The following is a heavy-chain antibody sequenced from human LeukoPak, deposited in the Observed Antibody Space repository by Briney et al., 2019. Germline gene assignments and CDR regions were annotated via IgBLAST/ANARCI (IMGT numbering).Heavy chain of an antibody. CDR3: ARSPNYKGYFDY. D-gene: IGHD3-10*01. Sequence: GGSLRLSCTASGFTFTNYAMSWVRQAPGKGLEWVSGINWNGGSTGYADSVKGRFTISRDNAKNSLYLQMNSLRAEDTAVYYCARSPNYKGYFDYWGQGTLVTVSS. CDR1: GFTFTNYA. CDR2: INWNGGST. V-gene: IGHV3-20*04. J-gene: IGHJ4*02.